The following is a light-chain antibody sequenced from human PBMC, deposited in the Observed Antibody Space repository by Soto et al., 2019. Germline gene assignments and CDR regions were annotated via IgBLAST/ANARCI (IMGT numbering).Light chain of an antibody. CDR1: QSISSY. J-gene: IGKJ5*01. CDR3: QQSYSTPIT. CDR2: AAA. V-gene: IGKV1-39*01. Sequence: IHMTQSPSPLSASVGDRVTITCRASQSISSYLKWYQQKPGKAPKLLIYAAASLQSGVPSRCSGSGSGTDFTLTISSLQPEDFATYYCQQSYSTPITFGQGTRLEIK.